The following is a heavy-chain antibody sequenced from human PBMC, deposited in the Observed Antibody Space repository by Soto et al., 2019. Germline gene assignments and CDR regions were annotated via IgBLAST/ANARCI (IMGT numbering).Heavy chain of an antibody. CDR3: AGRIAARPGDY. D-gene: IGHD6-6*01. CDR2: IIPILGIA. J-gene: IGHJ4*02. Sequence: ASVKVSCTASGGTFSSYTISWVRQAPGQGLEWMGRIIPILGIANYAQKFQGRVTITADKSTSTAYMELSSLRSEDTAVYYCAGRIAARPGDYWGQGTLVTVSS. CDR1: GGTFSSYT. V-gene: IGHV1-69*02.